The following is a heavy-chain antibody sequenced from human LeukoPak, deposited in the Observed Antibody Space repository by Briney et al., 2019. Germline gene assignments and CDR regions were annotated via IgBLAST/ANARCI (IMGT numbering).Heavy chain of an antibody. CDR3: ARARCTNGVCYHFDY. D-gene: IGHD2-8*01. CDR2: IWYDGSNK. V-gene: IGHV3-33*01. J-gene: IGHJ4*02. Sequence: PGGSLRLSCAASGFTFSSYGMHWVRQAPGKGLEWVAVIWYDGSNKYYADSVKGRFTISRDNSKNTLYLQMNSLRAEDTAVYYCARARCTNGVCYHFDYWGQGTLVTVSS. CDR1: GFTFSSYG.